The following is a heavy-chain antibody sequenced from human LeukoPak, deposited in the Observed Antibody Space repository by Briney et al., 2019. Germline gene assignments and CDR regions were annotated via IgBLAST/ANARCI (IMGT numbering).Heavy chain of an antibody. Sequence: PGGSLTLSCAASGFTFSSYSMNWVRQAPGKGLEWVSYISSSSTTIYYADSVKGRFTISRDNAKNSLYLQLNSLRAEDTAVYYCASDLLVGIFDSGGQGPLVTVSS. CDR1: GFTFSSYS. D-gene: IGHD6-19*01. CDR3: ASDLLVGIFDS. J-gene: IGHJ4*02. CDR2: ISSSSTTI. V-gene: IGHV3-48*01.